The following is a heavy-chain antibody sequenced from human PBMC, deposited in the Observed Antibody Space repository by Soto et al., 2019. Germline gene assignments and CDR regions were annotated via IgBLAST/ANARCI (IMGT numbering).Heavy chain of an antibody. Sequence: EVQLVESGGGLVQPGGSLRLSCAASGFTCSSYSMNWVRQAPGKGLVWVSYISSSSSTIYYADSLKCRFTISRDNAKNSLYRHMTSQRAEDTAVYYCARGAYYYDRSSLSYWGQGPLVTVSS. CDR2: ISSSSSTI. CDR3: ARGAYYYDRSSLSY. CDR1: GFTCSSYS. V-gene: IGHV3-48*01. D-gene: IGHD3-22*01. J-gene: IGHJ4*02.